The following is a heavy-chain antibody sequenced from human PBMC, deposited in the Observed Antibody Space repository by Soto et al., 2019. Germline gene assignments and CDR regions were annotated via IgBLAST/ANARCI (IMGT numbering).Heavy chain of an antibody. Sequence: PGGSRRLSCAASGFTFTSYGMHWVRQAPGKGLEWVAVISSVGSNKYYADSVKGRFTISRDKSKNTLYLQMNSRRAEDTAVYYCAKDGLELLYFAWDYGMDVWGQGTTVTVSS. CDR2: ISSVGSNK. V-gene: IGHV3-30*18. J-gene: IGHJ6*02. D-gene: IGHD3-9*01. CDR1: GFTFTSYG. CDR3: AKDGLELLYFAWDYGMDV.